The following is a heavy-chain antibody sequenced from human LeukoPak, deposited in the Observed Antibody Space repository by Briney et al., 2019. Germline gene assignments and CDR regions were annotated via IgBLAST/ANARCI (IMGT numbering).Heavy chain of an antibody. CDR2: ISAYNGNT. D-gene: IGHD1-26*01. V-gene: IGHV1-18*01. J-gene: IGHJ3*02. Sequence: ASVKVSCKASGYTFTSYGISWVRQAPGQGLEWMGWISAYNGNTNYAQKLQGRVTMTTDTSTSTAYMELRSLRSDDTAVYYCARDPPPSGSLDAFDIWGQGTMVTVSS. CDR1: GYTFTSYG. CDR3: ARDPPPSGSLDAFDI.